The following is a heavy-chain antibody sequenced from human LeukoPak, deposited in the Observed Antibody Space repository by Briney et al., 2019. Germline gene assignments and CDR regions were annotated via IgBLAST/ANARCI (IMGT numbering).Heavy chain of an antibody. Sequence: PGGSLRLSCAASGFTFSSYAMSWVRQAPGKGLEWVPAISGSGGSTYYADSVKGRFTISRDNSKNTLYLQMNSLGAEDTAVYYCAKERSGSSSASGYWGQGTLVTVSS. CDR1: GFTFSSYA. J-gene: IGHJ4*02. CDR3: AKERSGSSSASGY. D-gene: IGHD6-13*01. V-gene: IGHV3-23*01. CDR2: ISGSGGST.